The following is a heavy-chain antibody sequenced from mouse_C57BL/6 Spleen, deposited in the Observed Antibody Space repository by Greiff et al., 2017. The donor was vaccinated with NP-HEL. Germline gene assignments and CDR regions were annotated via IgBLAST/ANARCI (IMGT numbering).Heavy chain of an antibody. J-gene: IGHJ2*01. CDR2: ISDGGSYT. V-gene: IGHV5-4*01. CDR3: ARDPQDSSGYFDY. CDR1: GFTFSSYA. D-gene: IGHD3-2*02. Sequence: EVKLQESGGGLVKPGGSLKLSCAASGFTFSSYAMSWVRQTPEKRLEWVATISDGGSYTYYPDNVKGRFTISRDNAKNNLYLQMSHLKSEDTAMYYCARDPQDSSGYFDYWGQGTTLTVSS.